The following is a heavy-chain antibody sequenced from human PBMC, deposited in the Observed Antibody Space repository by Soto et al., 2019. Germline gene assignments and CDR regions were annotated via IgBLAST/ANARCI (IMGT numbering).Heavy chain of an antibody. Sequence: QLVQSGAEVKKPGASVKVSCKASGYTFTNYDVHWVRRAPGQGLEWMGMVNPGGDPTTYSQNFQGRVTMTSDTSTGTVYMELSSLRSEDTAVYYCVRDLRVLRYFDTALGRAFDIWGQGTMVTVSS. CDR3: VRDLRVLRYFDTALGRAFDI. J-gene: IGHJ3*02. CDR1: GYTFTNYD. V-gene: IGHV1-46*03. D-gene: IGHD3-9*01. CDR2: VNPGGDPT.